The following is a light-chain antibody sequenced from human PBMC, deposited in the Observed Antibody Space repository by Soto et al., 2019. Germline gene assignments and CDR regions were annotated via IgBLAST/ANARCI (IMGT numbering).Light chain of an antibody. CDR3: QQRSNWPPVWT. V-gene: IGKV3-11*01. CDR1: QSVSSY. Sequence: DIVLTQSPATLSLSPGERATLSCRASQSVSSYLAWYQQKPGQAPRLLIYDASNRATGIPARFSGSGSGTDFTLTISSLEPEDFAVYYCQQRSNWPPVWTFGQGTKVDIK. CDR2: DAS. J-gene: IGKJ1*01.